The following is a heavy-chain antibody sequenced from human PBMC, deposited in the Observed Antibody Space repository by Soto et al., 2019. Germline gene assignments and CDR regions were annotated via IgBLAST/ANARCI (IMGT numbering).Heavy chain of an antibody. Sequence: SETLSLTCPVSGGSISSGYYYWSWIRQPPGKGLEWIGYIYYSGSTYYNPSLKSRVTISVDTSKNQFSLKLSSVTAADTAVYYCARVSRWQRPGMDVWGQGTTVTVSS. CDR1: GGSISSGYYY. V-gene: IGHV4-30-4*01. CDR3: ARVSRWQRPGMDV. J-gene: IGHJ6*02. D-gene: IGHD3-16*02. CDR2: IYYSGST.